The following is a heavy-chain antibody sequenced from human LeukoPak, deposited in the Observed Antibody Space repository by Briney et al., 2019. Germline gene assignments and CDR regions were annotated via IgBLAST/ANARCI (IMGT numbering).Heavy chain of an antibody. CDR1: GFTFSSYA. D-gene: IGHD3-9*01. V-gene: IGHV3-23*01. CDR3: AKCDPQTYYDILTGQDY. Sequence: GGSLRLSCAAAGFTFSSYAMSWVRQAPGKGLEWDAGISAGGGSTYYADSVKGRFTISRDNSKDMLYLQLNSLRAEDTAVYYCAKCDPQTYYDILTGQDYWGQGTLVTVSS. J-gene: IGHJ4*02. CDR2: ISAGGGST.